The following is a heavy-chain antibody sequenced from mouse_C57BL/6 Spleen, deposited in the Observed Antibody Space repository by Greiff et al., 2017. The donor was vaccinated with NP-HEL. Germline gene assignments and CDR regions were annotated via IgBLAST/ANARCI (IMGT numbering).Heavy chain of an antibody. CDR2: IHPNSGST. CDR1: GYTFTSYW. Sequence: VQLQQPGAELVKPGASVKLSCKASGYTFTSYWMHWVKQRPGQGLEWIGMIHPNSGSTNYNEKFKSKATLTVDKSSSTAYMQLSSLTSEDSAVYYCAREATTVVATGYFDVWGTGTTVTVSS. J-gene: IGHJ1*03. CDR3: AREATTVVATGYFDV. V-gene: IGHV1-64*01. D-gene: IGHD1-1*01.